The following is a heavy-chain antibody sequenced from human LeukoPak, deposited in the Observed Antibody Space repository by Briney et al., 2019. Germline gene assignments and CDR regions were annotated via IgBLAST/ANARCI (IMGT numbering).Heavy chain of an antibody. D-gene: IGHD1-26*01. CDR3: ARHPLGAGGGYFDY. V-gene: IGHV4-34*01. CDR2: INHSGST. J-gene: IGHJ4*02. CDR1: GGSFSGYY. Sequence: SETLSLTCAVYGGSFSGYYWSWVRQPPGKGLEWIGEINHSGSTNHNPSLKSRVTISVDTSKNQFSLKLSSVTAADTAVYYCARHPLGAGGGYFDYWGQGTLVTVSS.